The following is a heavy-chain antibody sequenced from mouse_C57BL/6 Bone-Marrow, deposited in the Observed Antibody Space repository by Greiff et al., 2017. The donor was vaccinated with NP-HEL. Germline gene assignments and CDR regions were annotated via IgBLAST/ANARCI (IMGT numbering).Heavy chain of an antibody. V-gene: IGHV5-6*01. J-gene: IGHJ3*01. CDR2: ISSGGSYT. CDR3: ARHEYYGSSPAWFAY. CDR1: GFTFSSYG. D-gene: IGHD1-1*01. Sequence: EVHLVESGGDLVKPGGSLKLSCAASGFTFSSYGMSWVRQTPDKRLEWVATISSGGSYTYSPDRVKGRFTLYRDNAKNTLYLQMSSLKSEDTAMYYWARHEYYGSSPAWFAYWGQGTLVTVSA.